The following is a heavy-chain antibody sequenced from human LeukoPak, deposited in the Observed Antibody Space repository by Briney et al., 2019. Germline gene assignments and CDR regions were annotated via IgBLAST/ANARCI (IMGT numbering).Heavy chain of an antibody. CDR3: ARGPRITMVRGGQWYYYMDV. V-gene: IGHV1-2*02. D-gene: IGHD3-10*01. J-gene: IGHJ6*03. CDR2: INPKNGVT. Sequence: ASVKVSCKASGYTFTGYYMHWVRQAPGQGLQWMGWINPKNGVTNYAQNFRGRVTMIRDTSIDTAYMELNSLTSDDTAVYYCARGPRITMVRGGQWYYYMDVWGKGTTVTISS. CDR1: GYTFTGYY.